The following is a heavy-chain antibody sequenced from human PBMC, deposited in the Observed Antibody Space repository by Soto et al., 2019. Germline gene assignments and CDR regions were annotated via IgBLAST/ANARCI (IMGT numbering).Heavy chain of an antibody. CDR1: GDSFTDYW. CDR2: IHPGDSDT. D-gene: IGHD5-12*01. Sequence: PGESLKISCKASGDSFTDYWIGWVRLMPGKGLEWMGIIHPGDSDTRYSPSFQGQVTISADKSFNTAYLQWSSLRASDSAKYFGARREYGYNPLDSWGQGTNVTVSS. V-gene: IGHV5-51*01. CDR3: ARREYGYNPLDS. J-gene: IGHJ4*02.